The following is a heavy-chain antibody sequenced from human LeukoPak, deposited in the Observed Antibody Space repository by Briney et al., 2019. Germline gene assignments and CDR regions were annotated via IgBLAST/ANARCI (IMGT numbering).Heavy chain of an antibody. V-gene: IGHV3-48*03. D-gene: IGHD4-17*01. CDR2: ISFSGNSL. Sequence: PGGSLRLSCGASGIIFNSYEMNWGRQAPGKGLEGLAFISFSGNSLYSADSVKGRFTISRDNAKSSLYLQMSSLRAEDTAVYYCAGDNIENGDLDYLDSWGQGTLVTVSS. CDR1: GIIFNSYE. J-gene: IGHJ4*02. CDR3: AGDNIENGDLDYLDS.